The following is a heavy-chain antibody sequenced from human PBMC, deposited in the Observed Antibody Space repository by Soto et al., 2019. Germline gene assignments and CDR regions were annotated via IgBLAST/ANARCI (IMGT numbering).Heavy chain of an antibody. V-gene: IGHV4-34*01. CDR3: ATPYGGGIVGATNYYGMDV. CDR1: GGSFSGYY. Sequence: SETLSLTCAVYGGSFSGYYWSWIRQPPGKGLEWIGEINHSGSTNYNPSLKSRVTISVDTSKNQFSLKLSSVTAADTAVYYCATPYGGGIVGATNYYGMDVWGQGTMVTVSS. D-gene: IGHD1-26*01. CDR2: INHSGST. J-gene: IGHJ6*02.